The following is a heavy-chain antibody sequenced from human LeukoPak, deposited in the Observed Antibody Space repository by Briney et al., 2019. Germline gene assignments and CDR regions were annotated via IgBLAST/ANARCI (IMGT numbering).Heavy chain of an antibody. CDR2: IKQDGSEK. CDR1: GFTVSSNS. V-gene: IGHV3-7*01. J-gene: IGHJ6*03. CDR3: ARRAGILTGYYMTLSYYYMDV. D-gene: IGHD3-9*01. Sequence: GGSLRLSCTVPGFTVSSNSMSWVRQAPGKGLEWVANIKQDGSEKYYVDSVKGRFTISRDNAKNSLYLQMNSLRAEDTAVYYCARRAGILTGYYMTLSYYYMDVWGKGTTVTVSS.